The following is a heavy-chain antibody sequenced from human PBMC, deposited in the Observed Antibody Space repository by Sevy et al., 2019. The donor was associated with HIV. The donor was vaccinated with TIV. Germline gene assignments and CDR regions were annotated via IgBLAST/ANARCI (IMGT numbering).Heavy chain of an antibody. CDR2: IHASGST. V-gene: IGHV4-61*02. CDR1: GGSISSGNYY. CDR3: ARGSREGATYPDY. J-gene: IGHJ4*02. Sequence: SETLSLTCTVSGGSISSGNYYWSWIRQPAGKGLEWIGRIHASGSTNYKSSLKSRVTMSVDTSKNQFSLRVTSVTAADTAVYYCARGSREGATYPDYWGQGTLVTVSS.